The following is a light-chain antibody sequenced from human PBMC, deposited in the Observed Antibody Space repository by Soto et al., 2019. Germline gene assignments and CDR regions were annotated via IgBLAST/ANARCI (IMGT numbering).Light chain of an antibody. V-gene: IGLV2-8*01. Sequence: QSALTQPPSASGSPGQSVAISCTGTSSDVGGSNYVSWYQRHPGKAPKLMIFEVNKRPSGVPNRFSGSKSGNTASLTVSGLQDEDEADYYCSSFAGINNPLVFGGGTKLTVL. CDR2: EVN. CDR3: SSFAGINNPLV. CDR1: SSDVGGSNY. J-gene: IGLJ2*01.